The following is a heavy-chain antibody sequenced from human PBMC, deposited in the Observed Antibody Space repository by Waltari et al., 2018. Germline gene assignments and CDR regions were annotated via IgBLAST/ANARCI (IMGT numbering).Heavy chain of an antibody. V-gene: IGHV4-59*08. J-gene: IGHJ6*03. Sequence: QVQLQESGPGLVKPSETLSLTCTVSGGSISGYYWNWLRQHPGKGLEWIGYVYNSGTNNYNPSLKSRVTISVDTSKNQFSLKLSSVTAADTAVYYCAKSRVAILGVVIHYYYMDVWGKGTTVTISS. CDR3: AKSRVAILGVVIHYYYMDV. CDR1: GGSISGYY. D-gene: IGHD3-3*01. CDR2: VYNSGTN.